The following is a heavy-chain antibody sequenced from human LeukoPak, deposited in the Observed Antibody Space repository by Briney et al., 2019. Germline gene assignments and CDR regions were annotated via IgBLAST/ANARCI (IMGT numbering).Heavy chain of an antibody. CDR2: IYYSGST. J-gene: IGHJ4*02. CDR1: GGSISSSSYY. V-gene: IGHV4-39*07. CDR3: ARGGTVVNGFDY. Sequence: PSETLSLTCTVSGGSISSSSYYWGWIRQPPGKGLEWIGSIYYSGSTYYNPSLKSRVTMSLDTSTNKFSLKLTSVTAADTAVYYCARGGTVVNGFDYWGQGTLVTVSS. D-gene: IGHD4-23*01.